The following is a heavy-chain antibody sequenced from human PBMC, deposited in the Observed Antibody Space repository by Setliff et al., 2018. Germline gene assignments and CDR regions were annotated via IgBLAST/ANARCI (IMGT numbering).Heavy chain of an antibody. J-gene: IGHJ4*02. Sequence: PGESLTISCRGSGYTFSDYWIGWVRQMPGKGLEWMGIIYPGDSDTRCSPSFQGQVTFSADKSISTAYLQWSSLKASGTATYYCARVVGADGIGIDYWGQGTVVTVSS. V-gene: IGHV5-51*01. CDR3: ARVVGADGIGIDY. CDR2: IYPGDSDT. CDR1: GYTFSDYW. D-gene: IGHD2-15*01.